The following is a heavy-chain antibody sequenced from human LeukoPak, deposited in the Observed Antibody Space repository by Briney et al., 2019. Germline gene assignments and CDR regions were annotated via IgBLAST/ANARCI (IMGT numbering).Heavy chain of an antibody. D-gene: IGHD4-17*01. V-gene: IGHV3-15*01. Sequence: PGGSLRLSCAASGFTFSNAWMSWVRQAPGKGLECVGRIKSKTDGGTTDYAAPVKGRFTILRDDSKNTLYLQMNSLKTEDTAVYYCTTDQNDGDYYVGPVDAFDIWGQGTMVTVSS. CDR3: TTDQNDGDYYVGPVDAFDI. CDR1: GFTFSNAW. J-gene: IGHJ3*02. CDR2: IKSKTDGGTT.